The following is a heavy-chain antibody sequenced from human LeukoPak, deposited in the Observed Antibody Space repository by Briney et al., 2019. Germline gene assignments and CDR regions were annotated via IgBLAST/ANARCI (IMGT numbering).Heavy chain of an antibody. CDR1: GFTFSSYW. V-gene: IGHV3-74*01. CDR2: INNDGNSI. D-gene: IGHD4-17*01. CDR3: ARGYGDSPVYHYYGMDV. J-gene: IGHJ6*02. Sequence: GGSLRLSCAASGFTFSSYWMHCVRQVPGKGLVWVSRINNDGNSITYADSVKGRFTISRDNAKNTLYLQMNSLRAEDRAVYFCARGYGDSPVYHYYGMDVWGQGTTVTVSS.